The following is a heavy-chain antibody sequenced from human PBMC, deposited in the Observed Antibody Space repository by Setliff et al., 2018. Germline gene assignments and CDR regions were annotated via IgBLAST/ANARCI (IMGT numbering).Heavy chain of an antibody. CDR2: INSDGSST. CDR1: GFTLSSHW. V-gene: IGHV3-74*01. J-gene: IGHJ4*02. D-gene: IGHD2-15*01. CDR3: AKRGPYCSGGTCHYYFDY. Sequence: PGGSLRLSCAASGFTLSSHWMHWVRQAPGKRLMWVSRINSDGSSTIYADSVKGRFTISRDNAKNTLYLQRNSLRAEDTAVYYCAKRGPYCSGGTCHYYFDYWGQGTLVTVSS.